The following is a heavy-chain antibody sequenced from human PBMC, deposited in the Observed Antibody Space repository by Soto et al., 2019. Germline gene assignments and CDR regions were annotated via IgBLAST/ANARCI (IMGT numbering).Heavy chain of an antibody. CDR3: AKSLFGGPDI. D-gene: IGHD2-15*01. CDR2: ISGGGGDT. Sequence: GGSLRLYCAASRFTFSTYAMSWVRQAPGKGLEWVSGISGGGGDTSYADSVRGRFTCSRDNSKNTLHLQMNSLRAEDTALYYCAKSLFGGPDIWGQGTMVTVSS. J-gene: IGHJ3*02. V-gene: IGHV3-23*01. CDR1: RFTFSTYA.